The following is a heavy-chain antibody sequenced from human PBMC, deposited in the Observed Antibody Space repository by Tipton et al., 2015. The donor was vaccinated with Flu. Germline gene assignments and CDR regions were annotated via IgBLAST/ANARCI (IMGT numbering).Heavy chain of an antibody. D-gene: IGHD3-10*01. Sequence: SLRLSCAASEISFSSYWMSWVRQAPGKGLEWVANINQDGNEKYYVDSVKGRFTISGDKTKNSLFLHMSSLRAEDTAVYYCARDMVQGAVVIPPPKRFDYWGQGSLVTVS. CDR3: ARDMVQGAVVIPPPKRFDY. V-gene: IGHV3-7*01. J-gene: IGHJ4*02. CDR2: INQDGNEK. CDR1: EISFSSYW.